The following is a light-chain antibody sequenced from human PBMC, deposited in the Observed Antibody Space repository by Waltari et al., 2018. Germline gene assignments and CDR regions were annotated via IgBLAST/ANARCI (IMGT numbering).Light chain of an antibody. CDR1: QSVFCSANNTNC. CDR3: QQYSGFPRT. J-gene: IGKJ2*01. CDR2: WAS. Sequence: IVMTQSPDSLAVSLGERVTINCTSSQSVFCSANNTNCLAWYQQRPGQAPKLLLYWASARASGVPDRFSGIWSGTDFTLTISSLQVEDVSVYYCQQYSGFPRTFGQGTKVEI. V-gene: IGKV4-1*01.